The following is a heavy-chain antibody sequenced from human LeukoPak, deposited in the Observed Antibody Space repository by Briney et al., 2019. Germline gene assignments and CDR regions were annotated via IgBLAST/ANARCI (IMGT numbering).Heavy chain of an antibody. CDR2: IIPIFGTA. V-gene: IGHV1-69*13. J-gene: IGHJ4*02. CDR1: GYSFDSYA. D-gene: IGHD6-13*01. CDR3: ARVPDSSWYYFDY. Sequence: ASVKVSCKAFGYSFDSYAISWVRQAPGQGLEWMGGIIPIFGTANYAQKFQGRVTITADESTSTAYMELSSLRSEDTAVYYCARVPDSSWYYFDYWGQGTLVTVSS.